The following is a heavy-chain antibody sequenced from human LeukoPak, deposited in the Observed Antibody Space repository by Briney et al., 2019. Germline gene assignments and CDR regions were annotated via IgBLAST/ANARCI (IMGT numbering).Heavy chain of an antibody. V-gene: IGHV4-59*08. CDR1: GGSMSSYY. D-gene: IGHD5-24*01. J-gene: IGHJ4*02. CDR2: IYTSGST. Sequence: SETLSLTCTVSGGSMSSYYWSWIRQPPGKGLEWIGYIYTSGSTNYNPSLKSRVTISLDTSKNQFSLKLSSVTAADTAMYYCARHWVEMATPYYFDYWGQGTLVTVSS. CDR3: ARHWVEMATPYYFDY.